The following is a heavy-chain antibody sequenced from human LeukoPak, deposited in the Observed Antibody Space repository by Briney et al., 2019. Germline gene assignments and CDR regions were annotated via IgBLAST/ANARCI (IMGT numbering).Heavy chain of an antibody. J-gene: IGHJ4*02. V-gene: IGHV3-21*01. D-gene: IGHD6-19*01. CDR2: ISSSSSYI. CDR1: GFTFSSCH. Sequence: GGSLRLSCAASGFTFSSCHMNWVRQAPGKGLEWVSSISSSSSYIYYADSVKGRFTISRDNAKNSLYLQMNSLRAEDTAVYYCARDVGSWLAAYWGQGTLVTVSS. CDR3: ARDVGSWLAAY.